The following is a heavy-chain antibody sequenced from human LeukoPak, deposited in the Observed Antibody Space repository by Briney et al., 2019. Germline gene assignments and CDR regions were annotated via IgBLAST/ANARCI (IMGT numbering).Heavy chain of an antibody. CDR2: INHSGST. CDR1: GGSFSGYY. J-gene: IGHJ4*02. Sequence: SETLSLTCAVYGGSFSGYYWSWIGQPPGKGLEWIGEINHSGSTNYNPSLKSRVTISVDTSKNQFSLKLSSVTATDTAVYYCARGSGWYGDYFDYWGQGTLVTVSS. D-gene: IGHD6-19*01. CDR3: ARGSGWYGDYFDY. V-gene: IGHV4-34*01.